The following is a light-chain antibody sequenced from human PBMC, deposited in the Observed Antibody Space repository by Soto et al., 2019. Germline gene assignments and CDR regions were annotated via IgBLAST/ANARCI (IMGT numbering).Light chain of an antibody. CDR3: QQYGSSPCT. J-gene: IGKJ3*01. V-gene: IGKV3-20*01. CDR2: GAS. CDR1: QSVASSY. Sequence: DIVLMQSPGTLSLSPGERATLSCRASQSVASSYLAWYKQKPGQAPRLLIYGASSRATGIPDRFSGSGSGTDFILTISRLQPEDFAVSYCQQYGSSPCTFGHGTKVDIK.